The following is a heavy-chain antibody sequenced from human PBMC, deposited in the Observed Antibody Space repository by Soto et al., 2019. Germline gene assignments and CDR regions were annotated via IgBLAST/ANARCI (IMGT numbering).Heavy chain of an antibody. D-gene: IGHD7-27*01. J-gene: IGHJ3*02. Sequence: SETLSLTCAVYGGSFSGYYWSWIRQPPGKGLEWIGEINHSGSTNYNPSLKSRVTISVDTSKNQFSLKLSSVTAADTAGYYCARKGRNWGSGAFDIWGQGTMVTVSS. CDR1: GGSFSGYY. V-gene: IGHV4-34*01. CDR3: ARKGRNWGSGAFDI. CDR2: INHSGST.